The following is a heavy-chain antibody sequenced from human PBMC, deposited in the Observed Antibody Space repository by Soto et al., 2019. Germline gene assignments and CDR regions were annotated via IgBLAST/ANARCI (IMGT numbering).Heavy chain of an antibody. D-gene: IGHD6-13*01. J-gene: IGHJ4*02. CDR2: IYSGGST. CDR1: GFTVSSNY. V-gene: IGHV3-66*01. Sequence: PGGSLRLSCAASGFTVSSNYMSWVRQAPGKGLEWVSVIYSGGSTYYADSVKGRFTISRDNSKNTLYLQMNSLRAEDTAVYYCARDLAGGIPDYWGQGTRVTVSS. CDR3: ARDLAGGIPDY.